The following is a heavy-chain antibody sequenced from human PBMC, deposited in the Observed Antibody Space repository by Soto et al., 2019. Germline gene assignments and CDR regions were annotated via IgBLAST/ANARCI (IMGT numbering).Heavy chain of an antibody. CDR1: GDSISRRSYY. D-gene: IGHD5-18*01. V-gene: IGHV4-39*01. J-gene: IGHJ4*02. CDR2: IYYSGSA. CDR3: ARPFSYGKSVDFDS. Sequence: SETLSLTCTVSGDSISRRSYYWGWIRQPPGKGLEWIGNIYYSGSAYYNPSLESRVTMSVDTSTNQFSLNLSSVTAADTAVYYCARPFSYGKSVDFDSWGQGTLVNVSS.